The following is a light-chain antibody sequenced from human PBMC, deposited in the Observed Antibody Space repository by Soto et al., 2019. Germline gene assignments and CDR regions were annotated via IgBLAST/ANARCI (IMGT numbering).Light chain of an antibody. V-gene: IGLV1-40*01. CDR3: QSYDSSLSGYVV. J-gene: IGLJ2*01. CDR2: GNS. Sequence: QAVVTQPPSVSGAPGQRVTISCTWSSSNIGAGYDVHWYQQLPGTAPKLLIYGNSNRPSGVPDRFSGSKSGTSASLAITGLQAEDEADYYCQSYDSSLSGYVVFGGGTQLTVL. CDR1: SSNIGAGYD.